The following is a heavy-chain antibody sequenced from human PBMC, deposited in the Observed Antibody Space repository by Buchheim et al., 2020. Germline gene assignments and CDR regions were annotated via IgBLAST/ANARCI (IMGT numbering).Heavy chain of an antibody. V-gene: IGHV3-30*18. J-gene: IGHJ5*02. CDR2: ISYDGSNK. CDR3: ANGYSGYDSA. CDR1: GFTFSSYG. D-gene: IGHD5-12*01. Sequence: QVQLVESGGGVVQPGRSLRLSCAASGFTFSSYGMHWVRQAPGRGLEWVAVISYDGSNKYYADSVKGRFTISRDNSKNTLYLQMNSLRAEDTAVYYCANGYSGYDSAWGQGTL.